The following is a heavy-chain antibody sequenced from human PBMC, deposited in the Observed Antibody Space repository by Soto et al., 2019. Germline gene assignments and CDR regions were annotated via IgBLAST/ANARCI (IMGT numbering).Heavy chain of an antibody. V-gene: IGHV4-31*03. CDR2: IYYSGST. CDR1: GGSISSGGYY. J-gene: IGHJ6*02. D-gene: IGHD3-3*01. CDR3: ARGSGMYYDFWSGYPHDRPSKNYYYYGMDV. Sequence: SETLSLTCTVSGGSISSGGYYWSWIRQHPGKGLEWIGYIYYSGSTYYNPSLKSRVTISVDTSKNQFSLKLSSVTAADTAVYYCARGSGMYYDFWSGYPHDRPSKNYYYYGMDVWGQGTTVTVSS.